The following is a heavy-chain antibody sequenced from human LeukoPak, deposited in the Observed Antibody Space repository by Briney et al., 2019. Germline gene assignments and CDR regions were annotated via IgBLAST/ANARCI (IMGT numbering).Heavy chain of an antibody. CDR1: GFTFSTYG. D-gene: IGHD3-10*01. V-gene: IGHV3-33*01. Sequence: GESLKISCAASGFTFSTYGMPWVRQAPGKGLEWVAVIWYDGSNKYYADSVKGRFTISRDNSKNTLYLQMNSLRVEDTAVYYCARDTVWFGELFGFDPWGQGTLVTVSS. J-gene: IGHJ5*02. CDR2: IWYDGSNK. CDR3: ARDTVWFGELFGFDP.